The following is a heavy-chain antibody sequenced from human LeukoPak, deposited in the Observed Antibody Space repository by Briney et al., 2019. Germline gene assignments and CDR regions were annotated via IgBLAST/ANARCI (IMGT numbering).Heavy chain of an antibody. D-gene: IGHD5-18*01. CDR1: GFTFSSYA. J-gene: IGHJ4*02. Sequence: PGGSLRLSCAASGFTFSSYAMSWVRQAPGKGLEWVSAISGSGGSTYYADSVKGRFTISRDNSKNTLYPQMNSLRAEDTAVYYCAKIQLWLQLFDYWGQGTLVTVSS. CDR2: ISGSGGST. CDR3: AKIQLWLQLFDY. V-gene: IGHV3-23*01.